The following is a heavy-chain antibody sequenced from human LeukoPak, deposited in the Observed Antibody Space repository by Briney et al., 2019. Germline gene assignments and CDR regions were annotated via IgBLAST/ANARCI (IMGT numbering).Heavy chain of an antibody. Sequence: GGSLRLSCAASGFTFSNYAMHWVRQAPGKGLEWVAVISYDGSNKYYADSVRGRFTIFRDNSKNTLYLQMNSLRAEDTAVYYCAELGITMIGGVWGKGTTVTISS. CDR3: AELGITMIGGV. CDR1: GFTFSNYA. V-gene: IGHV3-30*04. CDR2: ISYDGSNK. D-gene: IGHD3-10*02. J-gene: IGHJ6*04.